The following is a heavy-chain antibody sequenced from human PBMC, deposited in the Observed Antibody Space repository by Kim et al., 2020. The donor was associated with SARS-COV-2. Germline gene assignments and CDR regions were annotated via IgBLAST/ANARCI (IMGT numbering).Heavy chain of an antibody. D-gene: IGHD2-21*01. CDR1: GGSFSGYY. J-gene: IGHJ4*02. Sequence: SETLSLTCAVYGGSFSGYYWSWIRQPPGKGLEWIGEINHSGSTNYNPSLKSRVTISVDTSKNQFSLKLSSVTAADTAVYYCARVGAVNIGYWGQGTLVT. CDR3: ARVGAVNIGY. CDR2: INHSGST. V-gene: IGHV4-34*01.